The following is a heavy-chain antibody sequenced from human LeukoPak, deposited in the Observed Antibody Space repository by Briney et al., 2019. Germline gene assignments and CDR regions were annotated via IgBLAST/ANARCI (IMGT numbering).Heavy chain of an antibody. V-gene: IGHV4-59*01. CDR1: GASITSCY. CDR2: IYHSGIT. Sequence: PSETLSLTCAVSGASITSCYWSWIRQPPGKRLEWIGYIYHSGITNYTPSLKRRVTISVDTSKTQFSLKLSSVTTADTVVYYCARKHYASGNDVDWGEGTLVTVSS. CDR3: ARKHYASGNDVD. J-gene: IGHJ4*02. D-gene: IGHD3-10*01.